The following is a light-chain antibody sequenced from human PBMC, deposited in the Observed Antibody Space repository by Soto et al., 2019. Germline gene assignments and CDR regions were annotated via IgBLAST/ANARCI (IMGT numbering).Light chain of an antibody. J-gene: IGKJ1*01. CDR3: QQYNNWPRT. CDR2: AAS. V-gene: IGKV3-15*01. CDR1: QSISGN. Sequence: EIMMTQSPATLSVSPGERATLSCRASQSISGNLAWYQQKPGQAPGPLIYAASTRATGIPARFSGSGSGTEFTLTISSLQSEDFAVYYCQQYNNWPRTFGQGTKVDIK.